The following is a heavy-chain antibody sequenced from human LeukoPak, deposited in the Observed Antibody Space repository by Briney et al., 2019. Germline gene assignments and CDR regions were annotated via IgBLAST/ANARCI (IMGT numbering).Heavy chain of an antibody. D-gene: IGHD1/OR15-1a*01. V-gene: IGHV4-59*08. CDR1: GGSITSYY. CDR2: FYNSGST. CDR3: ARHGGGEWNSFIGY. Sequence: SETLSLTCTVSGGSITSYYWSWIRQPPGKGLEWIGYFYNSGSTQYNPSLKSRVTISVDTSKNQFSLRLSSVTAADTAVYYCARHGGGEWNSFIGYWGQGTLVTVSS. J-gene: IGHJ4*02.